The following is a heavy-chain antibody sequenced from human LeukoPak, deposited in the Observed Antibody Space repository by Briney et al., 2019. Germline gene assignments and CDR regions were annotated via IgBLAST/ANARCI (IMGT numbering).Heavy chain of an antibody. CDR2: IYYSGST. CDR3: ARSPGYSSGWYDLRGMGPRYYYGMDV. CDR1: GGSISSYY. V-gene: IGHV4-59*01. J-gene: IGHJ6*02. D-gene: IGHD6-19*01. Sequence: SETLSLTCTVSGGSISSYYWSWIRQPPGKGLEWIGYIYYSGSTNYNPSLKSRVTISVDTSKNQFPLKLSSVTAADTAVYYCARSPGYSSGWYDLRGMGPRYYYGMDVWGQGTTVTVSS.